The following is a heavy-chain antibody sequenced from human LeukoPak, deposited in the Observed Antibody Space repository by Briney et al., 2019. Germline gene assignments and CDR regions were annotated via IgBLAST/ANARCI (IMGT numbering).Heavy chain of an antibody. V-gene: IGHV3-7*01. CDR3: AKEEGGGSCHDY. Sequence: GGSLRLSCVGSGFIFTNYWMTWVRQAPGKGLEWVAKIKQDGSGKYYLDSVKGRFTISRDNAKNTLYLQMNSLRADDTAVYYCAKEEGGGSCHDYWGQGTLVTVSS. D-gene: IGHD2-15*01. J-gene: IGHJ4*02. CDR1: GFIFTNYW. CDR2: IKQDGSGK.